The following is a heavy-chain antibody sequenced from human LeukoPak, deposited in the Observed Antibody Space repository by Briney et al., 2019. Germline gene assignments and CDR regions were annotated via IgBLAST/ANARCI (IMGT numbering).Heavy chain of an antibody. J-gene: IGHJ4*02. Sequence: ASVKVSCKASGYTFTGYYMHWVRQAPGQGLEWMGRINPNSGGTNYAQKLQGRVTMTTDTSTSTAYMELRSLRSDDTAVYYCATGYSSSWAGYWGQGTLVTVSS. V-gene: IGHV1-2*06. CDR3: ATGYSSSWAGY. D-gene: IGHD6-13*01. CDR1: GYTFTGYY. CDR2: INPNSGGT.